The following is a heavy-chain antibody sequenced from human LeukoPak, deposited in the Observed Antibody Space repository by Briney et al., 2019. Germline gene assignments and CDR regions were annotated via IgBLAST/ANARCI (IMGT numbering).Heavy chain of an antibody. CDR1: GYTFTSYY. Sequence: ASVKVSCKASGYTFTSYYMHWVRQAPGQGLEWMGIINPSGGSTSYAQKFQGGVTMTRDTSTSTVYMELSSLRSEDTAVYYCARDESPENRWLNQNHGMDVWGQGTTVTVSS. V-gene: IGHV1-46*01. J-gene: IGHJ6*02. CDR3: ARDESPENRWLNQNHGMDV. D-gene: IGHD5-24*01. CDR2: INPSGGST.